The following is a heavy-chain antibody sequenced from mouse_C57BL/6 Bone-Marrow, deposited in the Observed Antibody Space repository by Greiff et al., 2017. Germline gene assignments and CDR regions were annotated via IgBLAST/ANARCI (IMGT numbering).Heavy chain of an antibody. CDR2: IYPGNSDT. CDR1: GYTFTSYW. J-gene: IGHJ1*03. Sequence: VQLQQSGTVLARPGASVKMSCKTSGYTFTSYWMHWVKQRPGPGLEWIGAIYPGNSDTSYNQKFKGKAKLTAVTSASTAYMELSSLTNEDSAVYYCTREGDGSLLYWYFDVWGTGTTVTVSS. D-gene: IGHD1-1*01. V-gene: IGHV1-5*01. CDR3: TREGDGSLLYWYFDV.